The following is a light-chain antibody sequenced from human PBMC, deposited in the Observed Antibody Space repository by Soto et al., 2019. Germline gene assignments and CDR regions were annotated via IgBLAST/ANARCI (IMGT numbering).Light chain of an antibody. CDR1: QTVSNNY. Sequence: EIVLTQSPGTLSLSPGDRATLSCRASQTVSNNYLAWCQQKPGQAPRLLIYGASSRATGIPDRFSGSGSGTDFTLTINRLEPEDFAVYYCQQYGDLPWTFGQGTKVEIK. J-gene: IGKJ1*01. CDR2: GAS. CDR3: QQYGDLPWT. V-gene: IGKV3-20*01.